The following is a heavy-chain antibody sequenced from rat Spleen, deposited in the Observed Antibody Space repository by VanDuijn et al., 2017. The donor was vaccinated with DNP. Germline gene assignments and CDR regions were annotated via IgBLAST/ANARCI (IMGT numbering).Heavy chain of an antibody. Sequence: EVQLVASGGALVQPGRSLKLSCVGSGFIFSDYNMAWVRQTPKKGLEWVATISYDGDSSNYRDSVKGRFTISRDNAKSTLYLQMNSLRSEDMATYYCARWYNSGYYFDYWGQGVMVTVSS. V-gene: IGHV5-7*01. D-gene: IGHD4-3*01. CDR3: ARWYNSGYYFDY. CDR1: GFIFSDYN. CDR2: ISYDGDSS. J-gene: IGHJ2*01.